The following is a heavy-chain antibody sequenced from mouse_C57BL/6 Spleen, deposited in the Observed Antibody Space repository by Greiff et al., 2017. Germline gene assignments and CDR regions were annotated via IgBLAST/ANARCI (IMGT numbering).Heavy chain of an antibody. CDR1: GYTFTSYW. Sequence: QVHVKQPGAELVKPGASVKMSCKASGYTFTSYWITWVKQRPGQGLEWIGDIYPGSGSTNYNEKFKSKATLPVDTSSSTAYMQLSSLTSEDSAVYYGAREGLYGNYEDFDYWGQGTTLTVSS. CDR3: AREGLYGNYEDFDY. V-gene: IGHV1-55*01. CDR2: IYPGSGST. D-gene: IGHD2-1*01. J-gene: IGHJ2*01.